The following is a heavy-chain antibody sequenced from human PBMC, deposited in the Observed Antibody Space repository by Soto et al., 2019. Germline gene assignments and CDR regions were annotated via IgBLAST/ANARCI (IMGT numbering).Heavy chain of an antibody. Sequence: ASVKVSCKASGFTFTSSAVQWVRQARGQRLEWIGWIVVGSGNTNYAQKFQERVTITRDMSTSTAYMELSSLRPEDTAVYYCAADGGSSGYYYYYGMDVWGQGPTVTVYS. CDR2: IVVGSGNT. D-gene: IGHD3-22*01. CDR3: AADGGSSGYYYYYGMDV. V-gene: IGHV1-58*01. CDR1: GFTFTSSA. J-gene: IGHJ6*02.